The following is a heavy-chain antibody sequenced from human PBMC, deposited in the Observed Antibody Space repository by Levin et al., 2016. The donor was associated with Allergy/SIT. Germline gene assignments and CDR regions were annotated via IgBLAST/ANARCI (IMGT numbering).Heavy chain of an antibody. Sequence: SETLSLTCVVSGGSIGSMNWWSWVRQPPGKGLEWIGEIFHSGSTNYNPSLKSRVTISIDKSKSHFSLNLTSVTAADTAVYYCARVPSPLHVPDSNVWGQGTPVIVSS. CDR2: IFHSGST. J-gene: IGHJ6*02. CDR3: ARVPSPLHVPDSNV. D-gene: IGHD2-15*01. CDR1: GGSIGSMNW. V-gene: IGHV4-4*02.